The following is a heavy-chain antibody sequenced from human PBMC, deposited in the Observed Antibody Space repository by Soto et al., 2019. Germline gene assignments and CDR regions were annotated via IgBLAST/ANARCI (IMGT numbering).Heavy chain of an antibody. CDR2: ISWSSVTF. CDR3: AKDHDEDFGYDLDYFDY. CDR1: GFNFDDYA. J-gene: IGHJ4*02. Sequence: EVQLVESGGGLVHPGRSLRLSCAASGFNFDDYAMHWVRQAPGKGLEWVSGISWSSVTFDYADSVKGRFTISRDNAKNSLYLQMNSLRAEDTAFYYCAKDHDEDFGYDLDYFDYWGQGTLVTVSS. D-gene: IGHD5-12*01. V-gene: IGHV3-9*01.